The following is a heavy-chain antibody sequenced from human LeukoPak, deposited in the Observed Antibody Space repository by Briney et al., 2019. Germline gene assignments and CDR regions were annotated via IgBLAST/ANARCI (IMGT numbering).Heavy chain of an antibody. D-gene: IGHD3-22*01. CDR3: ARSYYYDSSGSYYFDY. Sequence: SETLSLTCTVSGDFITAYYWSWIRQPPGKGLEWIGYVYYSGSTEYNPSLKSRVTISVDTSKNQFSLKLSSVTAADTAVYYCARSYYYDSSGSYYFDYWGQGTLVTVSS. CDR2: VYYSGST. J-gene: IGHJ4*02. CDR1: GDFITAYY. V-gene: IGHV4-59*08.